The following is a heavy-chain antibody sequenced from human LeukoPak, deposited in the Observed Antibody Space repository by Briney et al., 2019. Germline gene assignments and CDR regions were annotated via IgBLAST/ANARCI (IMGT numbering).Heavy chain of an antibody. Sequence: GSLRLSCAASGFSVSYYSLNWIRQSPGKGLEWVSHITKKSAIEYADSVKGRFTISRDNANNLLFLQMDSLRPEDTAVYYCARGTYYSGSGPGNWFDPWGHGSLVTVSS. D-gene: IGHD3-10*01. CDR3: ARGTYYSGSGPGNWFDP. CDR1: GFSVSYYS. J-gene: IGHJ5*02. CDR2: ITKKSAI. V-gene: IGHV3-69-1*01.